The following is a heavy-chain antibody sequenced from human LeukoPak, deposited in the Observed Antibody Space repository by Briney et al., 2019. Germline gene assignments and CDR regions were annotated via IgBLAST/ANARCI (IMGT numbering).Heavy chain of an antibody. Sequence: GGSLRLSCAASGFTFSNYSMSWVRQAPGKGLEWVSSISSSRSYIFYADSVKGRFTISRDNAKNSLYLQMNSLRAEDTAVYYCAELGITMIGGVWGKGTTVTISS. D-gene: IGHD3-10*02. CDR1: GFTFSNYS. CDR3: AELGITMIGGV. V-gene: IGHV3-21*01. J-gene: IGHJ6*04. CDR2: ISSSRSYI.